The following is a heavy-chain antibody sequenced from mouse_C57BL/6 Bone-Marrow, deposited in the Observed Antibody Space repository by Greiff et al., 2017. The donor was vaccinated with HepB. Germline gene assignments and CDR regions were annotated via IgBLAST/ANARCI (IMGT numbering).Heavy chain of an antibody. J-gene: IGHJ4*01. CDR1: GYSFTGYY. CDR3: ARSRIYYCNYGAMDY. CDR2: INPSTGGT. D-gene: IGHD2-1*01. Sequence: VQLQQSGPELVKPGASVKISCKASGYSFTGYYMNWVKQSPEKSLEWIGEINPSTGGTTYNQKFKAKATLTVDKSSSTAYMQLKSLTSEDSAVYYCARSRIYYCNYGAMDYWGQGTSVTVSS. V-gene: IGHV1-42*01.